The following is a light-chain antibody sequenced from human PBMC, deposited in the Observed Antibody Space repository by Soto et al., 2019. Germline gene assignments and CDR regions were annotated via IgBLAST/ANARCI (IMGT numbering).Light chain of an antibody. CDR1: SSDVGGYIY. J-gene: IGLJ3*02. V-gene: IGLV2-14*03. CDR2: DVS. CDR3: SSYTSNTTPV. Sequence: QSVLTQPASVSGSPGQSITISCTGTSSDVGGYIYVSWYQHHPGKAPKLMIYDVSNRPSGVSNRFSGSKSGNTASLTISGLQAEDEADYYCSSYTSNTTPVFGGGTKLTVL.